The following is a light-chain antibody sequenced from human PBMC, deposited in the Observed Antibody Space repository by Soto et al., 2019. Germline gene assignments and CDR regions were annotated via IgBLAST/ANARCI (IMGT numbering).Light chain of an antibody. Sequence: EIVLTQSPATLSLSPGERATLSCRASQSVSSYLAWYQQKPGQAPRLLIYDASNRATGIPTRFSGSGSGTDFTLVISSLEPEDFAVYYCQQRSNWPTFGQGTRLEI. CDR2: DAS. CDR3: QQRSNWPT. CDR1: QSVSSY. J-gene: IGKJ5*01. V-gene: IGKV3-11*01.